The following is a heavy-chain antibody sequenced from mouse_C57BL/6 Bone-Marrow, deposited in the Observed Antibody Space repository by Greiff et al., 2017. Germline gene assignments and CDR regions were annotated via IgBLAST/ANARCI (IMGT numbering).Heavy chain of an antibody. CDR3: ARQLRLRGYCDV. CDR1: GYTFTSYW. V-gene: IGHV1-69*01. Sequence: QVQLQQPGAELVMPGASVKLSCKASGYTFTSYWMHWVKQRPGQGLEWIGEIDPSDSYTNYNQKFKGKSTLTVDKSSSTAYMQLSSLTSEDSAVYYCARQLRLRGYCDVWGTGTTVTVSS. J-gene: IGHJ1*03. D-gene: IGHD3-2*02. CDR2: IDPSDSYT.